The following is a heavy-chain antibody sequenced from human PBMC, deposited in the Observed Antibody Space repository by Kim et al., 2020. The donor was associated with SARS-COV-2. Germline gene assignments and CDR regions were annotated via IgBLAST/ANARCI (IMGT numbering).Heavy chain of an antibody. Sequence: YTPSLKSRVTISVDTSKNQFSLKLSSVTAAVTAVYYCARESYYGSGSLDYWGQGTLVTVSS. V-gene: IGHV4-31*02. J-gene: IGHJ4*02. CDR3: ARESYYGSGSLDY. D-gene: IGHD3-10*01.